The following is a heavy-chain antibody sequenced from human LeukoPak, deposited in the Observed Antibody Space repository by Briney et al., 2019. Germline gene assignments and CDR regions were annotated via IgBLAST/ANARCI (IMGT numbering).Heavy chain of an antibody. D-gene: IGHD6-13*01. CDR2: IYYSGST. J-gene: IGHJ5*02. Sequence: SETLSLTCTVSGGSISRYYWSWIRQPPGKGLEWIGYIYYSGSTNYNPSLKSRVTISVDTSKNQFSLKLSSVTAADTAVYYCARYRRIEAAAFDPWGQGTLVTVSS. V-gene: IGHV4-59*01. CDR1: GGSISRYY. CDR3: ARYRRIEAAAFDP.